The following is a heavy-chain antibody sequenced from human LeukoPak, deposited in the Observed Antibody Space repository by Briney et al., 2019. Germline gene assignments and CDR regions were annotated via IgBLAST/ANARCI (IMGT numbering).Heavy chain of an antibody. CDR1: GFTFSTYN. J-gene: IGHJ4*02. D-gene: IGHD1-1*01. V-gene: IGHV3-21*04. CDR2: ITSSSSYT. Sequence: AGGSLRLSCAASGFTFSTYNMNWVCQAPGKGLEWVSSITSSSSYTFYADSVRGRFTISRDNSKNTLYLQMNSLRAEDTALYYCAKGEVWTGYDYWGQGTLVTVSS. CDR3: AKGEVWTGYDY.